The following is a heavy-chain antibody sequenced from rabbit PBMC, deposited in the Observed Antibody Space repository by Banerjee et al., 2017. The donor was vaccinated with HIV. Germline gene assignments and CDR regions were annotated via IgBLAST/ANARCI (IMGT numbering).Heavy chain of an antibody. J-gene: IGHJ4*01. CDR3: ATDLEGSDYYFKL. CDR2: IDTGKGGT. Sequence: QEQLEESGGDLVKPGGTLTLTCKASGFDFSSYYMSWVRQAPGKGLEWIGIIDTGKGGTAYATWAKGRFTISKTSSTTVTLQMTSLTAADTATYLCATDLEGSDYYFKLWGQGTLVTVS. V-gene: IGHV1S45*01. CDR1: GFDFSSYYM. D-gene: IGHD1-1*01.